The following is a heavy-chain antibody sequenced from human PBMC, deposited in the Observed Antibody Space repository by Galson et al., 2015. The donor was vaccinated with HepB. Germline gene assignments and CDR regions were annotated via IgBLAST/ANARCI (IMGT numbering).Heavy chain of an antibody. CDR2: ISTYHDYT. CDR1: GYTFTSYG. CDR3: AVEGGYSSGGSFDY. D-gene: IGHD5-18*01. J-gene: IGHJ4*02. Sequence: SVKVSCKASGYTFTSYGISWVRQAPGQGLEWMGWISTYHDYTNYAQNLQGRVTMTTDSSTSTAYMELRSLRSDDTAIYYCAVEGGYSSGGSFDYRGQGTLVTVSS. V-gene: IGHV1-18*04.